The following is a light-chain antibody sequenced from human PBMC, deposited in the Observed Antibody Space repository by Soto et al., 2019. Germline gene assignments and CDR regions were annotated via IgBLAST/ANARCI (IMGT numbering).Light chain of an antibody. CDR3: CSYAGRATYV. Sequence: QSAPTQPASVSGSPGQSITISCTGPSSDVGSYNLVSWYQQYPGKAPKLIIFEVFKRPSGVSHRFSGSKSGNTASLTISGLQAEDEANYYCCSYAGRATYVFGGGTKLTVL. CDR1: SSDVGSYNL. J-gene: IGLJ2*01. V-gene: IGLV2-23*02. CDR2: EVF.